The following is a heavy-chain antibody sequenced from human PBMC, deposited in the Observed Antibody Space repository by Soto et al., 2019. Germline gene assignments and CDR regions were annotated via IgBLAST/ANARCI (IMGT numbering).Heavy chain of an antibody. CDR1: GGSISSGGYS. Sequence: SETLSLTCAVSGGSISSGGYSWSWIRQPPGKGLEWIGYIYHSGSTYYNPSLKSRVTISVDRSKNQFSLKLSSVTAADTAVYYCARGAYGDYQRDHYYYYYGMDVWGQGTTVTVSS. CDR2: IYHSGST. D-gene: IGHD4-17*01. V-gene: IGHV4-30-2*01. CDR3: ARGAYGDYQRDHYYYYYGMDV. J-gene: IGHJ6*02.